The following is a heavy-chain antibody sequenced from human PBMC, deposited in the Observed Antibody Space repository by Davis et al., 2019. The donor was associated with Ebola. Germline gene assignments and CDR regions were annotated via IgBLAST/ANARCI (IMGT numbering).Heavy chain of an antibody. Sequence: PAGSLRLSCAASGITFGTYVMTWVRQVPGRGLEWVSSISSSGDSYYTNSVKGRFTISRDDSENTLYLQMNSLRAEDTGLYYCAIDLEGDPSFWVDWGQGTLVTVSS. D-gene: IGHD3-16*01. CDR2: ISSSGDS. J-gene: IGHJ4*02. CDR1: GITFGTYV. CDR3: AIDLEGDPSFWVD. V-gene: IGHV3-23*01.